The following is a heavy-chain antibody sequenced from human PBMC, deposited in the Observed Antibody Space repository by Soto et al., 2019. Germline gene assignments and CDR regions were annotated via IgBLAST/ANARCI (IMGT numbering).Heavy chain of an antibody. CDR1: GASVSSAEHY. CDR2: TYYSGGS. J-gene: IGHJ4*02. V-gene: IGHV4-30-4*01. D-gene: IGHD5-12*01. Sequence: QVQLQESGPGLVKASQTLSLTCTLSGASVSSAEHYWSWIRQPPGKGLEWIGYTYYSGGSYYNAPLQRRVSISADTSQNQFSLKLTSVTAADTAVYYCARLSGYDPAGAADKWGPGILVSVSS. CDR3: ARLSGYDPAGAADK.